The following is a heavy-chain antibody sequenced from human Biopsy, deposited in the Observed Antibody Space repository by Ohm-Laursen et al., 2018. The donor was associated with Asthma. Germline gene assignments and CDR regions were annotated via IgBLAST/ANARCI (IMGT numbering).Heavy chain of an antibody. V-gene: IGHV3-21*06. J-gene: IGHJ1*01. CDR1: GFTFSHYN. Sequence: GSLRLSCAASGFTFSHYNMNWVRQAPGKGLEWVSSITDTSRYIKYADSVKGRSTISRDNAKNSLYLQMNSLRAEDTAVYYCARTFHFWSPYHAEHYQLWGQGTLVTVPS. CDR2: ITDTSRYI. CDR3: ARTFHFWSPYHAEHYQL. D-gene: IGHD3-3*02.